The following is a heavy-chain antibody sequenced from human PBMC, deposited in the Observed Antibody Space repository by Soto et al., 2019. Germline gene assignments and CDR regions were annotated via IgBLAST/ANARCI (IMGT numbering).Heavy chain of an antibody. CDR3: AIVYGGNSGWYFDL. V-gene: IGHV1-18*01. CDR2: ISAYNGNT. J-gene: IGHJ2*01. Sequence: ASVKVSCKASGYTFTSYGISWVRQAPGQGLEWMGWISAYNGNTNYAQKLQGRVTMTTDTSTSTAYMELRSLRSDDTAVYYCAIVYGGNSGWYFDLWGRGTLVTVSS. D-gene: IGHD2-21*02. CDR1: GYTFTSYG.